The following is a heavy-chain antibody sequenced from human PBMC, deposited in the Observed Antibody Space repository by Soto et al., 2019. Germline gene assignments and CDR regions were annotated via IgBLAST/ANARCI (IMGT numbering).Heavy chain of an antibody. CDR3: ARVGYGDYHFDY. CDR1: GFTFSSYW. J-gene: IGHJ4*02. CDR2: VNGDGSRT. D-gene: IGHD4-17*01. Sequence: EVQLVESGGGLVQPGGSLSLSCAASGFTFSSYWMHWVRQNPGKGLVWVSRVNGDGSRTSYADSVKGRFTISRDNAKNTLYLQMNSLRADDTAVYYCARVGYGDYHFDYWGQGALVTVSS. V-gene: IGHV3-74*01.